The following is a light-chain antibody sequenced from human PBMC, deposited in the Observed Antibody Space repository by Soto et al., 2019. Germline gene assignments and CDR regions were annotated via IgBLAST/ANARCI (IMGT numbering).Light chain of an antibody. Sequence: DIQMTQSPSSLSASIGDRVTITCRASKNISVYLHWYQQKPGQAPKFLIYASSNLQSGVRSRFSGSGSGTDFTLTISSXQPEDFATYHCQQSYSTLYTFGQGTKVDIK. CDR2: ASS. V-gene: IGKV1-39*01. CDR1: KNISVY. J-gene: IGKJ2*01. CDR3: QQSYSTLYT.